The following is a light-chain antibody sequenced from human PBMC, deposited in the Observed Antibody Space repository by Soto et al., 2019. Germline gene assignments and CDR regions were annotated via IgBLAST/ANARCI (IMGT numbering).Light chain of an antibody. Sequence: DIAMTQSPSSLSASVGDRVTITCRASQGISNYLAWYQQRPGKVPKLLIYAASTLQSGVPSRFSGSGSGTDFTLTISSLQPEDVATYYCHTYDSAPWTFGQGTEVEIK. CDR3: HTYDSAPWT. J-gene: IGKJ1*01. CDR1: QGISNY. V-gene: IGKV1-27*01. CDR2: AAS.